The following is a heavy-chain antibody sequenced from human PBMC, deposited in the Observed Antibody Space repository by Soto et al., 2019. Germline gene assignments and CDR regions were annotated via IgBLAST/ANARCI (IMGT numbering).Heavy chain of an antibody. J-gene: IGHJ6*02. Sequence: ASVKVSCKASGYTFTDHYIHWVRQAPGQGLEWVGWVNPKTGGTNYAPKFRGRVSMTRDTSVTTAYMELRSLISVDTAVYYCATSSGSYSYYGMDVWGQGTTATVSS. CDR3: ATSSGSYSYYGMDV. CDR2: VNPKTGGT. V-gene: IGHV1-2*02. D-gene: IGHD1-26*01. CDR1: GYTFTDHY.